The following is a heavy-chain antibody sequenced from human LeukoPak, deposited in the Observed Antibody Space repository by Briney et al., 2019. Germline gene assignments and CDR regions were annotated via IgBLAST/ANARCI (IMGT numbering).Heavy chain of an antibody. CDR3: AKGSKAVLFTRDHYMDV. CDR2: IRYDGSNK. D-gene: IGHD6-19*01. V-gene: IGHV3-30*02. J-gene: IGHJ6*03. CDR1: GLTFSSYD. Sequence: GGSLRLTCAASGLTFSSYDIYWVRQAPGKGLEWVAYIRYDGSNKYYADSVRGRFTISRDNSKNTLYLHMNSLRAEDTAVYFCAKGSKAVLFTRDHYMDVWGKGTTVTISS.